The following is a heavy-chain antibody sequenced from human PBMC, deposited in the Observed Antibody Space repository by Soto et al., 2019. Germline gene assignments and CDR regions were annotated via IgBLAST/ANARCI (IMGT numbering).Heavy chain of an antibody. J-gene: IGHJ5*02. V-gene: IGHV4-61*01. CDR1: GGSVSSGSYY. CDR2: IYYSGST. Sequence: PSETLSLTCTVSGGSVSSGSYYWSWIRQPPGKGLEWIGYIYYSGSTNYNPSLKSRVTISVDTSKNQFSLKLSSVTAADTAVYYCARFLGYSSGWYNWFDPWGQGTLVTVS. CDR3: ARFLGYSSGWYNWFDP. D-gene: IGHD6-19*01.